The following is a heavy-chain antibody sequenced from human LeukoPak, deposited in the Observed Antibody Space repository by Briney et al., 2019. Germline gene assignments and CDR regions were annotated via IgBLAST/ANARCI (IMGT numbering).Heavy chain of an antibody. D-gene: IGHD5/OR15-5a*01. CDR1: EFTFSSYW. J-gene: IGHJ4*02. CDR3: ARGTSTALDY. V-gene: IGHV3-74*01. CDR2: INNDGRSA. Sequence: GGCLRPSCAASEFTFSSYWMHWVRQAAGRGLVWVPRINNDGRSASYADSLKGRFTISRDNTKNTLYLQMNSLRAEDTAVYFCARGTSTALDYWGQGTLVTVSS.